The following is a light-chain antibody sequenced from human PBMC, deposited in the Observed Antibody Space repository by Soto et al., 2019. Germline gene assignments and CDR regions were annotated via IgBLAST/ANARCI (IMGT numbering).Light chain of an antibody. CDR2: AAS. Sequence: VQMTQSPSAMSACVGDRVTITCRASQGIDNYLAWLQQKPGKVPQRLIYAASTLQSGVPSRFSGSGSGTEFTLTISSLQPEDFATYYCLQHRSYPLTFGGGTKVDIK. CDR1: QGIDNY. CDR3: LQHRSYPLT. J-gene: IGKJ4*01. V-gene: IGKV1-17*03.